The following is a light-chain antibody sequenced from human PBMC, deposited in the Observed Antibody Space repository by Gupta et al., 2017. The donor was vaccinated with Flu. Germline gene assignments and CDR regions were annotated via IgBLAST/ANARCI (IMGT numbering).Light chain of an antibody. CDR2: KAS. J-gene: IGKJ2*01. CDR3: QQYSSYSLYT. CDR1: QNINSW. V-gene: IGKV1-5*03. Sequence: DIQLTQPPSPLSASVGDRVTITCRASQNINSWLAWYHQKPGKAPKLLIYKASNLQSGVPSRFSGGESGTEFTLTINCLQPDDFATYYCQQYSSYSLYTFGQGTKVEMK.